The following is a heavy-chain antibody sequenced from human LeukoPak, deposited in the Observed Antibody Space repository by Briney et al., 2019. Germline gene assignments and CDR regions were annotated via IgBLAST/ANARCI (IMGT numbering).Heavy chain of an antibody. CDR3: AGNVLRYFDWTGY. CDR2: IYCSGST. D-gene: IGHD3-9*01. CDR1: GGSISSYY. J-gene: IGHJ4*02. Sequence: SETLSLTCTVSGGSISSYYWSWIRQPPGKGLEWIGYIYCSGSTNYNPSLKSRATISVDTSKNQFSLKLSSVTAADTAVYYCAGNVLRYFDWTGYWGQGTLVTVSS. V-gene: IGHV4-59*01.